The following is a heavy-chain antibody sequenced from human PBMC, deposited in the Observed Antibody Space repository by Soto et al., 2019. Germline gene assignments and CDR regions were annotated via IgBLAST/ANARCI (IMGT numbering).Heavy chain of an antibody. Sequence: ASVKVSCKVSGYTLTELSMHWVRQAPGKGLEWMGGFDPEDGETIYARKFQGRVTMTEDTSTDTAYMELSSLRSEDTAVYYCAILGSLNYDFWSGPGTRSFFDPWGQGTLVTVSS. CDR2: FDPEDGET. D-gene: IGHD3-3*01. J-gene: IGHJ5*02. CDR1: GYTLTELS. V-gene: IGHV1-24*01. CDR3: AILGSLNYDFWSGPGTRSFFDP.